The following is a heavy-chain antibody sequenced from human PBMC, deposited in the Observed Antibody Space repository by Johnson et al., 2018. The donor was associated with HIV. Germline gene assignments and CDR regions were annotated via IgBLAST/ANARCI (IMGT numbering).Heavy chain of an antibody. CDR2: ISYDGSNK. CDR3: ARCLGIAARQFLGAFDI. D-gene: IGHD6-6*01. Sequence: QMLLVESGGGVVQPGRSLRLSCAASGFTFSSYAMHWVRQAPGKGLEWVAVISYDGSNKYYADSVKGQFTISRDNSKNTLYLQMNSLRAEDTAVYYCARCLGIAARQFLGAFDIWGQGTMVTVSS. CDR1: GFTFSSYA. V-gene: IGHV3-30-3*01. J-gene: IGHJ3*02.